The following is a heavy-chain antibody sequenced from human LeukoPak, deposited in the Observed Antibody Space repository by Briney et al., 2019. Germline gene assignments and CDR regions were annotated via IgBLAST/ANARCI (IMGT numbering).Heavy chain of an antibody. V-gene: IGHV3-48*01. CDR1: GCTFSTYS. CDR2: ISSSTSTI. D-gene: IGHD2-15*01. J-gene: IGHJ5*02. Sequence: GGSLRLSCAASGCTFSTYSMNWVRQAAGKELEWVSYISSSTSTIYYADSVKGRFTISRDNAKNSLYLQMNSLRAEDTAVYYCARVLPYDSINRFDRWGQGTLVTVSS. CDR3: ARVLPYDSINRFDR.